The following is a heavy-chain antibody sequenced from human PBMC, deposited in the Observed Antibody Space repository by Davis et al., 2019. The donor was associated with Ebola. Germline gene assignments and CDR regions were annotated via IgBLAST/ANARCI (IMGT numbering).Heavy chain of an antibody. V-gene: IGHV3-7*01. Sequence: GESLKISCAASGFTFSSYWMSWVRQAPGKGLEWVANIKQDGSEKYYVDSVKGRFTISRDNAKNSLYLQMNSLRAEDTAVYYCARELVNLVGAINYYYGMDVWGKGTTVTVSS. J-gene: IGHJ6*04. CDR1: GFTFSSYW. CDR3: ARELVNLVGAINYYYGMDV. CDR2: IKQDGSEK. D-gene: IGHD1-26*01.